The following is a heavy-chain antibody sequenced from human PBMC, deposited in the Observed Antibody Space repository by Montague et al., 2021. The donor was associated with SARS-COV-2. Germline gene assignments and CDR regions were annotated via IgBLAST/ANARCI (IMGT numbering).Heavy chain of an antibody. Sequence: SETLSLTCTVSGGSISSYYWSWIRQPAGKGLEWIGRLYTSGSTNYNPSPKSRVTISVDTSKNQFSLKLSSVTAADTAVYYCARERGPYYFDSSGYHNAFVIWGQGTMVTVSS. D-gene: IGHD3-22*01. J-gene: IGHJ3*02. CDR2: LYTSGST. V-gene: IGHV4-4*07. CDR3: ARERGPYYFDSSGYHNAFVI. CDR1: GGSISSYY.